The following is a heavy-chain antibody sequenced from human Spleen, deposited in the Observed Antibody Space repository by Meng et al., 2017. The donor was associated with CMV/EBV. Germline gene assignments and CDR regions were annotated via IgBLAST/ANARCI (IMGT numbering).Heavy chain of an antibody. J-gene: IGHJ4*02. CDR1: GFKFTSYA. Sequence: GGSLRLSCAASGFKFTSYAMHWVRQTPGKGLEWVAVISYEGTRIFYADSVKGRFTISRDNSKDTLFLQMNRLRTEDTAVYYCANRYSGYEDVWYFDYWGQGTLVTVSS. D-gene: IGHD5-12*01. CDR3: ANRYSGYEDVWYFDY. CDR2: ISYEGTRI. V-gene: IGHV3-30-3*01.